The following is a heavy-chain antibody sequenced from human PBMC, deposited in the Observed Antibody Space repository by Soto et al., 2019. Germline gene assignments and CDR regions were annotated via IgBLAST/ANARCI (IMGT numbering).Heavy chain of an antibody. CDR2: TYYRSRWYN. V-gene: IGHV6-1*01. Sequence: SQTLSLTCAISGDSVSSNSAAWNWIRQSPSGGLEWLGRTYYRSRWYNDYAVSVRSRITINPDTSKNQFSLHLNSMTTEDTTVDYCAGTTSLQWYYMDVWGKGTTVTVSS. D-gene: IGHD1-7*01. CDR1: GDSVSSNSAA. J-gene: IGHJ6*03. CDR3: AGTTSLQWYYMDV.